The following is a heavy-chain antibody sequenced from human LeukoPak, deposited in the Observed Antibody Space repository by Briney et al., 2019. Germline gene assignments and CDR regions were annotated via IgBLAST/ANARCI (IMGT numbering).Heavy chain of an antibody. J-gene: IGHJ4*02. D-gene: IGHD3-10*01. CDR1: GFTFSSYG. CDR3: AKDHSKGVLWFGELLFFDF. CDR2: IRYDGSNK. V-gene: IGHV3-30*02. Sequence: PGGSLRLSCAASGFTFSSYGIHWVRQAPGKGLEWVAFIRYDGSNKYYADSVKGRFTISRDNSKNTLYLQMNSLRAEDTAVYYCAKDHSKGVLWFGELLFFDFWGQGTLVTVSS.